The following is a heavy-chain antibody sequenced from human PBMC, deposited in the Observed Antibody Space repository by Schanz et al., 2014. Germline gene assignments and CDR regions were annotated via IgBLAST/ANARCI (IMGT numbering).Heavy chain of an antibody. J-gene: IGHJ4*02. CDR3: ARDGIAATTDFEY. CDR2: ISRDGTTS. V-gene: IGHV3-48*04. CDR1: GFNFRSYS. D-gene: IGHD1-1*01. Sequence: EVQVAESGGGLVQPGGSLRLSCLASGFNFRSYSMNWVRQAPGKGLEWLSYISRDGTTSYYADSVKGRFTISRDNAKNSLYLQMDSLRGDDTAVYYCARDGIAATTDFEYWGQGVLVTVSS.